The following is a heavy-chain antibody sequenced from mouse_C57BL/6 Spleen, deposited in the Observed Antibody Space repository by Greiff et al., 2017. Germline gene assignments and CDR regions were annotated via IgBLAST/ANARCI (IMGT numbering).Heavy chain of an antibody. J-gene: IGHJ2*01. Sequence: EVKVVESEGGLVQPGSSMKLSCTASGFTFSDYYMAWVRQVPEKGLEWVANINYDGSSTYYLDSLKSRFIISRDNAKNILYLQMSSLKSEDTATYYCARDTYGNPFDYWGQGTTLTVSS. CDR1: GFTFSDYY. CDR2: INYDGSST. CDR3: ARDTYGNPFDY. D-gene: IGHD2-1*01. V-gene: IGHV5-16*01.